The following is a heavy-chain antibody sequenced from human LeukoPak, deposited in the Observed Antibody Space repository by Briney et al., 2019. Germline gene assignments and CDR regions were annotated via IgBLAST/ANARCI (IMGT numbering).Heavy chain of an antibody. V-gene: IGHV1-2*06. CDR1: GNTFTGYY. D-gene: IGHD3-3*01. Sequence: ASVKVSCKASGNTFTGYYMHWVRQAPGQGLEWMGRINPNSGGTNYAQKLQGRVTMTRDTSISTAYMELSRLRSDDTAVYYCAGFGVVIQDAFDIWGQGTLVTVSS. J-gene: IGHJ3*02. CDR3: AGFGVVIQDAFDI. CDR2: INPNSGGT.